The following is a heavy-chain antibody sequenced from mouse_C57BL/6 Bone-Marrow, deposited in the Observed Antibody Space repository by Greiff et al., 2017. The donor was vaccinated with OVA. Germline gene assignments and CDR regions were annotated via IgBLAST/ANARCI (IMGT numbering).Heavy chain of an antibody. J-gene: IGHJ2*01. D-gene: IGHD1-1*01. CDR3: ARHGGYGSFFDY. CDR1: GFTFSSYG. Sequence: EVKLMESGGDLVKPGGSLKLSCAASGFTFSSYGMSWVRQTPDKRLEWVATISSGGSYTYYPDSVKGRFTISRDNAKNTLYLQMSSLKSEDTAMYYCARHGGYGSFFDYWGQGTTLTVSS. CDR2: ISSGGSYT. V-gene: IGHV5-6*01.